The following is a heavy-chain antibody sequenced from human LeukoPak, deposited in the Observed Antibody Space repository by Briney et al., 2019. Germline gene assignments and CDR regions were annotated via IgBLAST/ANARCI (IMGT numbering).Heavy chain of an antibody. CDR2: ISAYNGST. CDR1: GYTFTSYG. Sequence: GASVKVSCKASGYTFTSYGISWVRQAPGQGLEWMGWISAYNGSTNYAQKLQGRVTMTTDTSTSTAYMELRSLRSDDTAVYYCARTNYYYDSSGYYLDYFAYWGQGTLVTVSS. CDR3: ARTNYYYDSSGYYLDYFAY. V-gene: IGHV1-18*01. D-gene: IGHD3-22*01. J-gene: IGHJ4*02.